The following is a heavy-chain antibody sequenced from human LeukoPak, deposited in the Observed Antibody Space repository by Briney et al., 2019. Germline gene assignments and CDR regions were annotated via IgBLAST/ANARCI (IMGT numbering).Heavy chain of an antibody. J-gene: IGHJ4*02. V-gene: IGHV3-74*01. CDR2: IYTDGSST. D-gene: IGHD3-22*01. CDR1: GFTFSNYW. Sequence: GSLRLSCAASGFTFSNYWMHWVRQAPGKGLVWVSRIYTDGSSTNYADSVKGRFTISRDNSKNTLYLQMNSLRAEDTAVYYCARESSYYYDSSPYGYWGQGTLVTVSS. CDR3: ARESSYYYDSSPYGY.